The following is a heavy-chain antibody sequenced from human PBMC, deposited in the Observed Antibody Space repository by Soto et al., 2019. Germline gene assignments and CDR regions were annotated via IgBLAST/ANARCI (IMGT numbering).Heavy chain of an antibody. J-gene: IGHJ4*02. CDR2: VYTTGST. CDR3: ATASYCSTITCPIDY. D-gene: IGHD2-2*01. Sequence: QVQLQESGPGLVKPPETLSLTCTVSGGSINSYYWSWIRQSAGRGLQWIGRVYTTGSTNYNPSLKSRVTLSLDTSENQFTLKLSSVTAADTAMYYCATASYCSTITCPIDYWGQGTLVTVSS. CDR1: GGSINSYY. V-gene: IGHV4-4*07.